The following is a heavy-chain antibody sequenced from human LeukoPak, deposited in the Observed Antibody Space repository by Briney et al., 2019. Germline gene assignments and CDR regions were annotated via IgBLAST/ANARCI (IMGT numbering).Heavy chain of an antibody. D-gene: IGHD2-15*01. CDR1: GGSCSGYY. Sequence: SETLSLTCAAYGGSCSGYYWSWIRQTPGKGLEWIGEINHSGSAKYNPSLKSRVTISVTLSKNQFSLDLSSVTAADTGVYYCARGQPPYSDGSTYYAGGFYYYDNWGQGTLVTVSS. CDR2: INHSGSA. CDR3: ARGQPPYSDGSTYYAGGFYYYDN. J-gene: IGHJ4*02. V-gene: IGHV4-34*01.